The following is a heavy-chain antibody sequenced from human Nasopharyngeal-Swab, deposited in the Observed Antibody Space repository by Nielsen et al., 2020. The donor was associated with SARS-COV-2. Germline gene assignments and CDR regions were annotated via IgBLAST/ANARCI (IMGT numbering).Heavy chain of an antibody. CDR3: ARDGNCSGGSCDAFDI. CDR1: GGSISRYY. D-gene: IGHD2-15*01. J-gene: IGHJ3*02. V-gene: IGHV4-59*01. CDR2: IYYSGST. Sequence: SETLSLTCTVSGGSISRYYWSWIRQTPGKGLEWIGYIYYSGSTNYNPSLKSRVTISVDTSKNQFSLKLSSVTAADTAVYYCARDGNCSGGSCDAFDIWGQGTLVTVSS.